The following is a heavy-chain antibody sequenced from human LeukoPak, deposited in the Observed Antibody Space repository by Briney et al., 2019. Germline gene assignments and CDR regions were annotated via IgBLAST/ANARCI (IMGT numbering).Heavy chain of an antibody. CDR1: GFTFSSYA. Sequence: SGGSLRLSCAASGFTFSSYAMSGVRQAPGKGLEWVSAISGSGGRTYYADSVKGRFTISRDNSKNTLYLQMNSLRAEDTAVYYCAKDPERGVVVVVAADWGQGTLVTVSS. CDR2: ISGSGGRT. J-gene: IGHJ4*02. D-gene: IGHD2-15*01. V-gene: IGHV3-23*01. CDR3: AKDPERGVVVVVAAD.